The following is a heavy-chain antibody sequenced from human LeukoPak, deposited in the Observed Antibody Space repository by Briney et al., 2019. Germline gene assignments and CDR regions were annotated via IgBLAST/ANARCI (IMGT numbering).Heavy chain of an antibody. CDR2: IRSKAYGGTA. Sequence: PGGSLRLSCAASGFTFSSYTMNWVRQAPGKGLEWVGFIRSKAYGGTAEYAAPVKGRFTISRDDFKSIAYLQMNSLKTEDTAVYYCTGYSYLLGMDVWGQGTTVTVSS. CDR3: TGYSYLLGMDV. V-gene: IGHV3-49*04. CDR1: GFTFSSYT. J-gene: IGHJ6*02. D-gene: IGHD5-18*01.